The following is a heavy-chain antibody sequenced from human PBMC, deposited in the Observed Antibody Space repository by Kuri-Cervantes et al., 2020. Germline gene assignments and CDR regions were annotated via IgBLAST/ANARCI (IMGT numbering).Heavy chain of an antibody. J-gene: IGHJ5*02. V-gene: IGHV1-8*02. Sequence: ASVKVSCKASGGTFSSYAISWVRQATGQGLEWMGWMNPNSGNTGYAQKFQGRVTMTRKTSISTAYMELSGLRSEDTAVYYCARERRITMVRGVHDWFDPWGQGTLVTVSS. CDR2: MNPNSGNT. CDR3: ARERRITMVRGVHDWFDP. CDR1: GGTFSSYA. D-gene: IGHD3-10*01.